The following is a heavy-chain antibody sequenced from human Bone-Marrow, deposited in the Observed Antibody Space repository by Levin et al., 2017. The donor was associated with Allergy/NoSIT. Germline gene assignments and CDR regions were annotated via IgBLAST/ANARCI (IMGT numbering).Heavy chain of an antibody. CDR3: ARDPPRTIVVVVAAQAGMDV. CDR1: GFTFSSYS. CDR2: ISSSSSYI. V-gene: IGHV3-21*01. J-gene: IGHJ6*02. D-gene: IGHD2-15*01. Sequence: GGSLRLSCAASGFTFSSYSMNWVRQAPGKGLEWVSSISSSSSYIYYADSVKGRFTISRDNAKNSLYLQMNSLRAEDTAVYYCARDPPRTIVVVVAAQAGMDVWGQGTTVTVSS.